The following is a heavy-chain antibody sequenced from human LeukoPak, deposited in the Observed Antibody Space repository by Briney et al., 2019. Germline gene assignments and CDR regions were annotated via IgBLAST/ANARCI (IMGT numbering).Heavy chain of an antibody. J-gene: IGHJ4*02. V-gene: IGHV4-38-2*01. D-gene: IGHD1-26*01. Sequence: PSETLSLTCAVSGYSISSGNYWGWIRQPPGKGLEWIGSTHHSGSTYYNPSLKSRLTISVDTSKNQVSLKLSSVTAADTGVYYCARSARYSGSLYYFDYWGQGTLVTVSS. CDR3: ARSARYSGSLYYFDY. CDR1: GYSISSGNY. CDR2: THHSGST.